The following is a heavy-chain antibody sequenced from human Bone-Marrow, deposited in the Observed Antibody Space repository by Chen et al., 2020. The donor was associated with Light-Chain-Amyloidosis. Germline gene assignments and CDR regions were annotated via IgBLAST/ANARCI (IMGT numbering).Heavy chain of an antibody. CDR2: VSGSTVST. CDR3: TRKGGYFDF. V-gene: IGHV3-23*01. J-gene: IGHJ4*02. Sequence: GFAFSSYAMSWVRQAPGKGLEWVSTVSGSTVSTYYAGAVKGRFIISRDNSKSTLYLQMNSLRAGDTAVYFCTRKGGYFDFWGQGSLVTVSS. D-gene: IGHD3-10*01. CDR1: GFAFSSYA.